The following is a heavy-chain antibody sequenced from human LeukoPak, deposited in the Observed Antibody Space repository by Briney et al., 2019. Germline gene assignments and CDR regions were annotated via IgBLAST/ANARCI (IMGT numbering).Heavy chain of an antibody. J-gene: IGHJ3*02. V-gene: IGHV3-20*04. CDR1: GFTFDDYG. Sequence: GGSLRLSCAASGFTFDDYGMSWVRQAPGKGLEWVSGINWNGGSTGYADSVKGRFTISRDNAKNSLYLQMNSLRAEDTALYYCARDNVYWATRGITFDIWGQGTMVTVSS. D-gene: IGHD2-8*01. CDR3: ARDNVYWATRGITFDI. CDR2: INWNGGST.